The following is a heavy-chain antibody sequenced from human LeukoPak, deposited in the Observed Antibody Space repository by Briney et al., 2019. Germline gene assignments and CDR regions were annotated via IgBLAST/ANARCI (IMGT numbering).Heavy chain of an antibody. D-gene: IGHD3-9*01. CDR1: GFTFSNSG. J-gene: IGHJ3*02. CDR2: ISGSGDST. Sequence: PGGSLRLSCAASGFTFSNSGMNWVRQAPGKGLEWVSTISGSGDSTYYADSVRGRFTISRDNSKNTLYIQMNSLRAEDTAVYYCARDAYDFLTGYLHAFDIWGQGTMVTVSS. CDR3: ARDAYDFLTGYLHAFDI. V-gene: IGHV3-23*01.